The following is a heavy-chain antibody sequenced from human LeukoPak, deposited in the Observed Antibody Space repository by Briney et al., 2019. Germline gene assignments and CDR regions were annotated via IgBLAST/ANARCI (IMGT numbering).Heavy chain of an antibody. CDR1: GGSISSYY. CDR2: IYYSGST. V-gene: IGHV4-59*01. D-gene: IGHD5-24*01. CDR3: ARVKDGYKRFGMDV. J-gene: IGHJ6*02. Sequence: SETLSLTCTVSGGSISSYYWSWIRQPPGKGLEWIGYIYYSGSTNYNPSLKSRVTISVDTSKNQFSLKLSSVTAADTAVYYCARVKDGYKRFGMDVWGQGTTVTVSS.